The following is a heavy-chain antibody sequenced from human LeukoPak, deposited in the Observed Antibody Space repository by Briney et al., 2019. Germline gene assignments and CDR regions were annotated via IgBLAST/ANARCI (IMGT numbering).Heavy chain of an antibody. V-gene: IGHV3-7*01. D-gene: IGHD6-19*01. CDR2: IKEDGSEK. CDR3: ARYGSPPTNFDY. J-gene: IGHJ4*02. CDR1: EFSVGSNY. Sequence: GGSLRLSCAASEFSVGSNYMTWVRQAPGKGLEWVANIKEDGSEKYYVDSVKGRFTISRDNAKNSLYLQMNSLRIEDTAVYFCARYGSPPTNFDYWGQGTLVTVSS.